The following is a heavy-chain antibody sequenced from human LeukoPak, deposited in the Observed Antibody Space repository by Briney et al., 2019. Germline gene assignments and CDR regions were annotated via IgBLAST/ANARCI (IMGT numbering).Heavy chain of an antibody. CDR2: IFPSSVEI. J-gene: IGHJ6*04. V-gene: IGHV3-69-1*02. Sequence: PGGSLRLSCAASGFTFSDFPMIWVRQAPGKGLEWVSTIFPSSVEIHYADSVKGRFTISRDNAKNSLYLQMNSLRAEDTAVYYCAELGITMIGGVWGKGTTVTISS. CDR3: AELGITMIGGV. D-gene: IGHD3-10*02. CDR1: GFTFSDFP.